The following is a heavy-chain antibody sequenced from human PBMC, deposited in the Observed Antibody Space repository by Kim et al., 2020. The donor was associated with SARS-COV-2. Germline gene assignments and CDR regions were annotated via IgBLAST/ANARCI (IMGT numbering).Heavy chain of an antibody. V-gene: IGHV3-48*02. CDR1: GFTFSSYS. CDR2: ISSSSSTI. D-gene: IGHD5-18*01. Sequence: GGSLRLSCAASGFTFSSYSMNWVRQAPGKGLEWVSYISSSSSTIYYADSVKGRFTISRDNAKNSLYLQMNSLRDEDTAVYYCASGSPRIQLWLIYDYWGQGTLVTVSS. J-gene: IGHJ4*02. CDR3: ASGSPRIQLWLIYDY.